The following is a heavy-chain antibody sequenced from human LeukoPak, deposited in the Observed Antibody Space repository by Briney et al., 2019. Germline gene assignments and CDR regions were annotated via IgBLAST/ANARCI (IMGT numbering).Heavy chain of an antibody. CDR3: ARGRRLYCSSTSCYSAWFDP. CDR2: INHSGST. J-gene: IGHJ5*02. D-gene: IGHD2-2*01. CDR1: GGSISSYY. V-gene: IGHV4-34*01. Sequence: SETLSLTCTVSGGSISSYYWSWIRQPPGKGLEWIGEINHSGSTNYNPSLKSRVTISVDTSKNQFSLKLSSVTAADTAVYYCARGRRLYCSSTSCYSAWFDPWGQGTLVTVSS.